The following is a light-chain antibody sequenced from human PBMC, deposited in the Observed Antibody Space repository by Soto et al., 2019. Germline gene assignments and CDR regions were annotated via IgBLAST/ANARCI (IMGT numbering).Light chain of an antibody. CDR1: QSVSSS. V-gene: IGKV3-11*01. J-gene: IGKJ4*01. Sequence: EIVLTQSPATLSLSPGETATLSCRASQSVSSSLAWYQQKPGQTPRLLIYDASNRATGIPARFSGSGSGTDFTLTVSSLEPEDFAAYYCQQRSSWPRTFGGGTKVEIK. CDR3: QQRSSWPRT. CDR2: DAS.